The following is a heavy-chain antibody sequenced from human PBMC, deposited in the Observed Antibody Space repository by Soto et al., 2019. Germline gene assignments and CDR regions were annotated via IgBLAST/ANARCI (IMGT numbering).Heavy chain of an antibody. J-gene: IGHJ2*01. CDR2: IYYSGST. V-gene: IGHV4-61*01. Sequence: QVQLQESGPGLVKPSETLSLTCTVSGGSVSSGSYYWSWIRQPPGKGLEWIGYIYYSGSTNYNPSLKSRVTISVDTSKNQFSLKLSSVTAADTAVYYCARASYYYDSRLKTYWYFDLWGRGTLVTVSS. CDR3: ARASYYYDSRLKTYWYFDL. D-gene: IGHD3-22*01. CDR1: GGSVSSGSYY.